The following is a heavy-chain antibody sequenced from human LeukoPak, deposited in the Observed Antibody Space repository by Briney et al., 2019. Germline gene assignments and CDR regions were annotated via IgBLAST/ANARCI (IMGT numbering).Heavy chain of an antibody. D-gene: IGHD3-22*01. J-gene: IGHJ4*02. CDR1: GFTFSSYW. CDR3: ARGPNYYYDSSGYSY. Sequence: GGSLRLSCAASGFTFSSYWMHWVRQAPGKGLVWVSRINSDGSSTSYADSVKGRFTISRDNAKNTLYLQMNSLRAEDTAVYYCARGPNYYYDSSGYSYWGQGTLVTVSS. V-gene: IGHV3-74*01. CDR2: INSDGSST.